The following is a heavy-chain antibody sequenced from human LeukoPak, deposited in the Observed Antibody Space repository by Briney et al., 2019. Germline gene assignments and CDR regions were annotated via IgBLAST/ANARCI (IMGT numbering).Heavy chain of an antibody. CDR3: AKGSGSYYE. J-gene: IGHJ4*02. Sequence: PGRSLRLSCAASGFTFDDYAMHWVRQAPGKGPEWVSGISWNSGSIGYADSVKGRFTISRDNAKNSLYLQMNSLRAEDTALYYCAKGSGSYYEWGQGTLVTVSS. V-gene: IGHV3-9*01. CDR1: GFTFDDYA. D-gene: IGHD1-26*01. CDR2: ISWNSGSI.